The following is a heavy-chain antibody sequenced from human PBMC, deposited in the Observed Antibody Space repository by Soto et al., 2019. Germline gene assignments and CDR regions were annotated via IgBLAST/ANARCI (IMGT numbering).Heavy chain of an antibody. V-gene: IGHV1-18*01. CDR2: ISAYNGNT. CDR3: ARDRRGSSSWSTGYNWLDP. Sequence: ASVKVSCKASGYTFTSYGISWVRQAPGQGLEWMGWISAYNGNTNYAQKLQGRVTMTTDTSTSTAYMELRSLRSDDTAVYYCARDRRGSSSWSTGYNWLDPWGQGTLVTVSS. D-gene: IGHD6-13*01. J-gene: IGHJ5*02. CDR1: GYTFTSYG.